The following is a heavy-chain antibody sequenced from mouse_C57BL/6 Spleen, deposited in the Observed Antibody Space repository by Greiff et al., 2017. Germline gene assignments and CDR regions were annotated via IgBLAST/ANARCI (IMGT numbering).Heavy chain of an antibody. CDR1: GFSLTSYG. CDR2: IWGVGST. CDR3: ASDGGNSLFAY. Sequence: VKLVESGPGLVAPSQSLSITCTVSGFSLTSYGVDWVRQSPGKGLEWLGVIWGVGSTNYNSALKSRLSISKDNSKSQVFLKMNSLQTDDTAMYYCASDGGNSLFAYWGQGTLVTVSA. D-gene: IGHD2-1*01. J-gene: IGHJ3*01. V-gene: IGHV2-6*01.